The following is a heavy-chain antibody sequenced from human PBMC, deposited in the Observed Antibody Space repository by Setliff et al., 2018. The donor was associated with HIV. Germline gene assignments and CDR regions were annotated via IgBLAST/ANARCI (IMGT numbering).Heavy chain of an antibody. Sequence: SVKVSCKASGNTLRNNAIGWVRQAPGQGLEWIGGIIPIFGTANYAPKFQGRVTITADESTTTAYMELSSLRSEDTAVYYCARIPNHSSGFDYWGQGTPVTVSS. D-gene: IGHD3-22*01. CDR1: GNTLRNNA. CDR2: IIPIFGTA. CDR3: ARIPNHSSGFDY. V-gene: IGHV1-69*13. J-gene: IGHJ4*02.